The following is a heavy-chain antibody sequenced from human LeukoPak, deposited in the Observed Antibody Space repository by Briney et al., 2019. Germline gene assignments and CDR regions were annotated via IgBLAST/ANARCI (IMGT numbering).Heavy chain of an antibody. D-gene: IGHD4/OR15-4a*01. Sequence: GGSLRLSCAASGFTFSSSAMSWVRQAPGKGLEWVSSIHTSNNYIYYANSLKGRFTISRDNTKNTLYLEMNSLRPEDTALYYCAKDERVYGTNAGTLLDYWGQGTLVSVSS. CDR1: GFTFSSSA. V-gene: IGHV3-21*01. CDR3: AKDERVYGTNAGTLLDY. J-gene: IGHJ4*02. CDR2: IHTSNNYI.